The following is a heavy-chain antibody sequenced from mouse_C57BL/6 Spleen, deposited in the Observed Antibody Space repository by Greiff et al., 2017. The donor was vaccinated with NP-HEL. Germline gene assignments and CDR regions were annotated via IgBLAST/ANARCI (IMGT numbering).Heavy chain of an antibody. Sequence: EVQGVESGPVLVKPGASVKMSCKASGYTFTDYYMNWVKQSHGKSLEWIGVINPYNGGTSYNQKFKGKATLTVDKSSSTAYMELNSLTSEDSAVYYCARGGYPYYFDYWGQGTTLTVSS. V-gene: IGHV1-19*01. CDR2: INPYNGGT. D-gene: IGHD2-14*01. CDR3: ARGGYPYYFDY. J-gene: IGHJ2*01. CDR1: GYTFTDYY.